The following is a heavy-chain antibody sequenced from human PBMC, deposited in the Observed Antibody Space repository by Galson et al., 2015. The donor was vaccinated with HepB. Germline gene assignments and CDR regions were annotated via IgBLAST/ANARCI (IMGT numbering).Heavy chain of an antibody. Sequence: SVKVSCKASGGTFTRYGIGWVRQAPGQGLEWMGWISPYNGITKYAQKFQGRVTMKTDTSTRTAYMELRSLRSNDTAVYYCARDRVAEAGYAEYFQYWGQGTLVSVSS. V-gene: IGHV1-18*04. J-gene: IGHJ1*01. CDR2: ISPYNGIT. D-gene: IGHD6-13*01. CDR3: ARDRVAEAGYAEYFQY. CDR1: GGTFTRYG.